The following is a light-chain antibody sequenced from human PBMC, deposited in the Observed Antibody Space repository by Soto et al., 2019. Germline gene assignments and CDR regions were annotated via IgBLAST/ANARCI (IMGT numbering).Light chain of an antibody. CDR1: QTISNY. CDR2: LAS. V-gene: IGKV1-39*01. Sequence: DIQMTQSPSSLSAFVGDRVTITCRASQTISNYLNWYQQRPGKAPKLLIYLASSLQSGVPSRFGGSGSGTDFTLTIRSLQPEDSATYYCQQSYGPPITFGQGTRLDIK. J-gene: IGKJ5*01. CDR3: QQSYGPPIT.